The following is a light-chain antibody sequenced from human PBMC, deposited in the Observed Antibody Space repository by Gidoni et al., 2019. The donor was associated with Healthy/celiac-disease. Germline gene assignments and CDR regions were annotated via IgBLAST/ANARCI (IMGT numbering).Light chain of an antibody. Sequence: NFMLTQPHSVSYSPGKTVTIPCTGSSGSIASNYVQRYQQRPGRAPTTVIYEDNQRPAGGPDRFSGSIDSSSNSASLTISGLKTEDEADYYCQSYDSSTWVFGGGTKLTVL. V-gene: IGLV6-57*02. CDR2: EDN. J-gene: IGLJ3*02. CDR1: SGSIASNY. CDR3: QSYDSSTWV.